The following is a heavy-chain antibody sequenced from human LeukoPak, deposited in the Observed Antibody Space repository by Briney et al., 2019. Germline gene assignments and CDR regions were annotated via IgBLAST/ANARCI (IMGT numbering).Heavy chain of an antibody. V-gene: IGHV3-9*01. Sequence: GRSLRLSCAASGFTFYDYAMHWVRQAPGKGLEWVSGITWNSGSIGYADSVKGRFTISRDNAKNSLYLQMNSLRAEDTAVYYCARPVVAATTPDTFDIWGQGTMVTVSS. CDR2: ITWNSGSI. CDR1: GFTFYDYA. D-gene: IGHD2-15*01. J-gene: IGHJ3*02. CDR3: ARPVVAATTPDTFDI.